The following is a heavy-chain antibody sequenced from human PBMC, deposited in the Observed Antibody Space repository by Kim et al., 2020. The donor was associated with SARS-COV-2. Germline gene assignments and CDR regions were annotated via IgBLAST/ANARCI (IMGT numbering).Heavy chain of an antibody. CDR1: GYTFTSYA. CDR3: ARDIVVVPAAMQY. Sequence: ASVKVSCKASGYTFTSYAMHWVRQAPGQRLEWMGWINAGNGNTKYSQKFQGRVTITRDTSASTAYMELSSLRSEDTAVYYCARDIVVVPAAMQYWGQGTLVTVSP. V-gene: IGHV1-3*01. CDR2: INAGNGNT. D-gene: IGHD2-2*01. J-gene: IGHJ4*02.